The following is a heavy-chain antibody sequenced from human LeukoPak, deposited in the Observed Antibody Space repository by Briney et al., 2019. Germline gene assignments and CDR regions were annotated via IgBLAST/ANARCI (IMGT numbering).Heavy chain of an antibody. Sequence: SETLSLTCAVYGGSFSDYFWSWIRQPPGKGLEWIGEISHGGSTNYNPSLKSRVTISVDTSKNQFSLKLSSVTAADTAVYYCARGAYYYDSSGYLFFWGQGTLVTVSS. V-gene: IGHV4-34*01. D-gene: IGHD3-22*01. J-gene: IGHJ4*02. CDR2: ISHGGST. CDR3: ARGAYYYDSSGYLFF. CDR1: GGSFSDYF.